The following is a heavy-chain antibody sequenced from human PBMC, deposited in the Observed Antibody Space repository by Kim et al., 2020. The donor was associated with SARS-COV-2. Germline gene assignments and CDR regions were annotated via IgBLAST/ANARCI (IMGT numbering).Heavy chain of an antibody. J-gene: IGHJ4*02. CDR3: AKLRHYSYPLSIDY. CDR2: ISGSGGGT. V-gene: IGHV3-23*01. D-gene: IGHD5-18*01. Sequence: GGSLRLSCAASGFTFSNYAMSWVRQAPGKGLEWVSLISGSGGGTYYADSVKGRSTISRDNSKNTLFLQMNSLRAEDTAIYYCAKLRHYSYPLSIDYWGQGTLVTVSS. CDR1: GFTFSNYA.